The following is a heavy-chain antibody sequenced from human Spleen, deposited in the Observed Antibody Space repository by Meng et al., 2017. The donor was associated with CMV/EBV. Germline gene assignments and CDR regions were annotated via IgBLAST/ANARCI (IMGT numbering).Heavy chain of an antibody. CDR2: INSEGNST. Sequence: GESLKISCAASGFSFSSFWMHWVRQAPGKGLVWVSRINSEGNSTRYADSVKGRFTISRDNARKTMYLQMSSLRAEDTAIYYCAKHYCTSASCYGNYFEYWGQGTLVTVSS. CDR3: AKHYCTSASCYGNYFEY. V-gene: IGHV3-74*01. CDR1: GFSFSSFW. D-gene: IGHD2-2*01. J-gene: IGHJ4*02.